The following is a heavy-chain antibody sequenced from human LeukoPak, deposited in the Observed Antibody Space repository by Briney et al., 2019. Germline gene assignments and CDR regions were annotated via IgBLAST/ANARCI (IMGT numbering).Heavy chain of an antibody. J-gene: IGHJ3*02. CDR1: GGSISSYY. D-gene: IGHD2-2*01. CDR2: IYYSGST. V-gene: IGHV4-59*12. Sequence: SETLSLTCTVSGGSISSYYWSWIRQPPGKGLEWIGYIYYSGSTNYNPSLKSRVTISVDTSKNQFSLKLSSVTAADTAVYYCACTPQLTDAFDIWGQGTMVTVSS. CDR3: ACTPQLTDAFDI.